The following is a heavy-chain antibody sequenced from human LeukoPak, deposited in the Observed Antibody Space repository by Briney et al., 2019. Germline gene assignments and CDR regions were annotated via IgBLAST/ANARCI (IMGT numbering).Heavy chain of an antibody. Sequence: ASVKVSCKPSGYTFTSYGLSWVRQAPGQGLEWMGWISAYNGNTNYAQKLQGRVTRTTDTSTSKAYMELRSLRSDDTAVYYCARVKGFGEHDAFDIWGQGTMVTVSS. V-gene: IGHV1-18*01. J-gene: IGHJ3*02. D-gene: IGHD3-10*01. CDR2: ISAYNGNT. CDR3: ARVKGFGEHDAFDI. CDR1: GYTFTSYG.